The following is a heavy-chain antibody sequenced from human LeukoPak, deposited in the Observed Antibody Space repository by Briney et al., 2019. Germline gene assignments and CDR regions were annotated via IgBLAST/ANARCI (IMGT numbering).Heavy chain of an antibody. CDR3: ARLRLVGATGWDY. Sequence: SEALSLTCTVSGGSISSSSYYWGWIRQPPGKGLEWIGSIYYSGSTYYNPSLKSRVTISVDTSKNQFSLKLSSVTAADTAVYYCARLRLVGATGWDYWGQGTLVTVSS. CDR1: GGSISSSSYY. CDR2: IYYSGST. V-gene: IGHV4-39*01. D-gene: IGHD1-26*01. J-gene: IGHJ4*02.